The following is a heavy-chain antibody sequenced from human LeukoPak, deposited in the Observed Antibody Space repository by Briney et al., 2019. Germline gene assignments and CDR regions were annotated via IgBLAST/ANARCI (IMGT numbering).Heavy chain of an antibody. CDR1: GGSIITTDY. J-gene: IGHJ4*02. CDR2: ISLSGYT. D-gene: IGHD1-26*01. CDR3: SRESGPYSAFGH. V-gene: IGHV4-4*02. Sequence: SGTLSLTCGLSGGSIITTDYWSWGRQSPGRGLEWIGEISLSGYTGFNPSLRGRVTMSLDESKNHLSLTLTSVTAADTAINYCSRESGPYSAFGHWGQGILVTVTT.